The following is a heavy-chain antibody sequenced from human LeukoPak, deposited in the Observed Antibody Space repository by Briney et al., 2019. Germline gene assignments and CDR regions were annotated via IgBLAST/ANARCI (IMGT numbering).Heavy chain of an antibody. CDR3: ARDIPPNYGSGSYGWFDP. J-gene: IGHJ5*02. CDR1: GYTFTSYG. Sequence: ASVKVSCKASGYTFTSYGISWVRQAPGQGLEWMGWISAYNGNTNYAQKLQGRVTMTTDTSTSTAYMELRSLRSDDTAVYYCARDIPPNYGSGSYGWFDPWGQGTLVTVSS. V-gene: IGHV1-18*01. D-gene: IGHD3-10*01. CDR2: ISAYNGNT.